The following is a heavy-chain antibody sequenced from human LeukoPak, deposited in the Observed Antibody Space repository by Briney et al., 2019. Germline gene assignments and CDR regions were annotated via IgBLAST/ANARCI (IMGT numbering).Heavy chain of an antibody. CDR1: GFTFSIYA. V-gene: IGHV3-23*01. CDR2: ISGSGGST. D-gene: IGHD3-10*01. CDR3: AKDSAFYGSGSYHSL. Sequence: PGGSLRLSCAASGFTFSIYAMSWVRQAPGKGLGWVSGISGSGGSTYYADSVKGRFTISRDNSKSTLYLQVNSLRAEDTAVYYCAKDSAFYGSGSYHSLWGQGTLVTVSS. J-gene: IGHJ4*02.